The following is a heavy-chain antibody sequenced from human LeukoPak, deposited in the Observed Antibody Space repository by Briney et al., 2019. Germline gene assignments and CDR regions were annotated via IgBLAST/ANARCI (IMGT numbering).Heavy chain of an antibody. J-gene: IGHJ3*02. V-gene: IGHV3-23*01. Sequence: PGGSLRLSCAASAFTFSSYAMSWVRQAPGKGLEWGSAISGGGGSTYYADSVKGRFTISRDNSKNTLYLQMNSLRAEDTAVYYCAKAPSSYSGYSPWGAFDIWGQGTLVTVSS. CDR2: ISGGGGST. CDR1: AFTFSSYA. D-gene: IGHD3-22*01. CDR3: AKAPSSYSGYSPWGAFDI.